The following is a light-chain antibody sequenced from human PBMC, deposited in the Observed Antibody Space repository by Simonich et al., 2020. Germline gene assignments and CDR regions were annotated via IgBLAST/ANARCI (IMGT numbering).Light chain of an antibody. CDR1: SSDVGGYNY. CDR3: SSYAGSNPL. CDR2: EVS. J-gene: IGLJ2*01. V-gene: IGLV2-8*01. Sequence: QSALTQPPSASGSPGQSVTISSTGTSSDVGGYNYVSWDQQHPVKAPKLMIYEVSQRPSGVPDRFSGSKSGNTASLTVSGLQAEDEADYYCSSYAGSNPLFGGGTKLTVL.